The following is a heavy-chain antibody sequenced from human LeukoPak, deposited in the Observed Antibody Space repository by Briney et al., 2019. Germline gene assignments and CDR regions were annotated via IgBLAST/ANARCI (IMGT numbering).Heavy chain of an antibody. D-gene: IGHD6-19*01. CDR2: INTDGSST. CDR1: GLTFSGYW. J-gene: IGHJ5*02. CDR3: ARAAGYSSDWYWFDP. Sequence: PGESLRLSCAASGLTFSGYWMHWVRQAPGKGLLWVSRINTDGSSTSYADSVKGRFTTSRDNAKNTLYLQMNSLRAEDTAVYYCARAAGYSSDWYWFDPWGQGTRVTVSS. V-gene: IGHV3-74*01.